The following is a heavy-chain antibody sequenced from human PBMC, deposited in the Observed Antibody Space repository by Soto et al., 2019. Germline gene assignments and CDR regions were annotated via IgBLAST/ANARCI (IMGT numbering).Heavy chain of an antibody. Sequence: ASVKVSCKASGGTFSSYAISWVRQAPGQGLEWMGGIIPIFGTANYAQKFQGRVTITADESTSTAYMELSSLRSEDTAVYYCARGFSRGGWYGNLFDYWGQGTLVTVSS. V-gene: IGHV1-69*13. CDR3: ARGFSRGGWYGNLFDY. J-gene: IGHJ4*02. D-gene: IGHD6-19*01. CDR1: GGTFSSYA. CDR2: IIPIFGTA.